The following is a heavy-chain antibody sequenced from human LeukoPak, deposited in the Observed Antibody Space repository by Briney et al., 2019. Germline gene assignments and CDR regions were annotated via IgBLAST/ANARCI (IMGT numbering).Heavy chain of an antibody. CDR1: GFTFSSYS. Sequence: GGSLRLSCAASGFTFSSYSMNWVRQAPGKGLEWVSSISSSSSYIYYADSVKGRFTISRDNAKNSLYLQMNSLRAEDTAVYYCARETEDIVVVPAATYGMDVWGKGTTVTVSS. CDR3: ARETEDIVVVPAATYGMDV. J-gene: IGHJ6*04. V-gene: IGHV3-21*01. CDR2: ISSSSSYI. D-gene: IGHD2-2*01.